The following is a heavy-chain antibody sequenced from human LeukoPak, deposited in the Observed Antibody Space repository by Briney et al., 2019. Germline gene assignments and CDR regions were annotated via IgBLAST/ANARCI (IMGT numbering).Heavy chain of an antibody. CDR1: GGSISSYY. D-gene: IGHD5-18*01. Sequence: PSETLSLTCAVSGGSISSYYWSWIRQPPGKGLEWIGFIYYSGSTNYNPSLESRVTISVDTSKNQFSLKLSSVTAADTAVYYCASGRGLYSFYAFNIWGQGTMVTVPS. V-gene: IGHV4-59*01. J-gene: IGHJ3*02. CDR3: ASGRGLYSFYAFNI. CDR2: IYYSGST.